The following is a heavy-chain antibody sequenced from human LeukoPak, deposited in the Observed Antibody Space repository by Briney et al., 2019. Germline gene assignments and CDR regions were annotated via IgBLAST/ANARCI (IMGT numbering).Heavy chain of an antibody. Sequence: PGGSLRLSCAASGFTFDDYAMHWVRQAPGKGLEWVSGISWNSGSIGYADSVKGRFTISRDNAKNSLYLQMNSLRAEDTAVYYCARDLTGTLDYWGQGTLVTVSS. J-gene: IGHJ4*02. V-gene: IGHV3-9*01. CDR2: ISWNSGSI. CDR1: GFTFDDYA. D-gene: IGHD1-20*01. CDR3: ARDLTGTLDY.